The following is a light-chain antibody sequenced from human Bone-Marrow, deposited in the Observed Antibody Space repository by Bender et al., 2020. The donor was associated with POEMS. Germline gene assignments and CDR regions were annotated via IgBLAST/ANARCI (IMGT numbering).Light chain of an antibody. Sequence: QSVLTQPPSASGTPGQRVTISCSGSSSNIGSDYVYWYQQLPGTAPKLLIYKNNRRPSGVPDRFSGSKSGTSASLAISGLRSEDEADYYCAVWDDSLRGVFGGGTKLTVL. J-gene: IGLJ3*02. CDR3: AVWDDSLRGV. CDR2: KNN. CDR1: SSNIGSDY. V-gene: IGLV1-47*01.